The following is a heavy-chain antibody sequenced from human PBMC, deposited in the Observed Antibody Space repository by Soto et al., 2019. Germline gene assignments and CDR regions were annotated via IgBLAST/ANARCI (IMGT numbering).Heavy chain of an antibody. J-gene: IGHJ4*02. CDR1: GYTFTSYA. V-gene: IGHV1-3*01. CDR2: INAGNGNT. CDR3: ARDDSGFSGSHYIDYFNY. Sequence: ASVKVSCKASGYTFTSYAMHWVRQAPGQRLEWMGWINAGNGNTKYSQKFQGRVTITRDTSAGTVYMQLSSLTSEGTAVYYCARDDSGFSGSHYIDYFNYWGQGALVTVSS. D-gene: IGHD1-26*01.